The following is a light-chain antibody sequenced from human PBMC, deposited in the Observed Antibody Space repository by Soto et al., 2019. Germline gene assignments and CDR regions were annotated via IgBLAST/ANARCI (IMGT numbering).Light chain of an antibody. V-gene: IGKV1-12*01. J-gene: IGKJ4*01. CDR3: QQANSFPLT. CDR2: AAS. CDR1: QGISSW. Sequence: DIEMTQSPSSVSASVGDRVTITCRASQGISSWLALYQQKPGKAPKLLIYAASSLQSGVPSRFSGSGSGTDFTLNISILQPEDFATYYCQQANSFPLTFGGGTKVEIK.